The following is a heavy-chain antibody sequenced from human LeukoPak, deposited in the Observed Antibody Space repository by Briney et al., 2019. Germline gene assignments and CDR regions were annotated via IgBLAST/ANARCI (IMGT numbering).Heavy chain of an antibody. CDR3: ARDRSGSYYADYAFDI. D-gene: IGHD1-26*01. Sequence: GGSLKLSCAASGFTVSSNHMSWVRQAPGKGLEWVSVIYSGGSTYYADSVKGRFTISRDNSKNTLYLQMNSLRAEDTAVYYCARDRSGSYYADYAFDIWGQGTMVTVSS. CDR2: IYSGGST. V-gene: IGHV3-53*01. CDR1: GFTVSSNH. J-gene: IGHJ3*02.